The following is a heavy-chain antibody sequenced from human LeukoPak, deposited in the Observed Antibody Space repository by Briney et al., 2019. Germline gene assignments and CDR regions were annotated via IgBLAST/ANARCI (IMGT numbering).Heavy chain of an antibody. CDR2: IKSKSDGGTI. D-gene: IGHD5-24*01. V-gene: IGHV3-15*01. Sequence: GGSLRLSCVASGFTFSDAWMGWVRQAPGKGLEWVGRIKSKSDGGTIDYAAPVNGRVTISRDDSKNTLYLQMNSLKTEDTAVYYCTKGMATISYWGQGTLVTVSS. CDR1: GFTFSDAW. CDR3: TKGMATISY. J-gene: IGHJ4*02.